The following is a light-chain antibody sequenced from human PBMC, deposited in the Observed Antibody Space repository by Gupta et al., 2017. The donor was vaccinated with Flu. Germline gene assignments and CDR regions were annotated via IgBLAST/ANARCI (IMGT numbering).Light chain of an antibody. CDR2: EAS. J-gene: IGKJ1*01. Sequence: DIQMTQSPSTLAASVGDRVTLTCRASQNVNSWLAWYQQRPGKAPTLLIYEASTLHTGVSSRFSGSGSGSEFTLTITSLQPHDLATYYCQQDHMYPKTFGQGTKVELK. V-gene: IGKV1-5*03. CDR1: QNVNSW. CDR3: QQDHMYPKT.